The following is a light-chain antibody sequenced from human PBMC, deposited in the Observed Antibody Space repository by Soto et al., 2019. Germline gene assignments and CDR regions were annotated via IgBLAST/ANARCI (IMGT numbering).Light chain of an antibody. CDR3: LQDISYPWT. V-gene: IGKV1-5*01. J-gene: IGKJ1*01. CDR1: QTISSW. Sequence: DIHMTQSPSTLSASLGDRVTIPCRASQTISSWLAWYQQKPGNPPKVLIYGASNLQSGVPPRFSGSGSGTDFTLAISSLQPEDSATYYFLQDISYPWTFGQGTKVYI. CDR2: GAS.